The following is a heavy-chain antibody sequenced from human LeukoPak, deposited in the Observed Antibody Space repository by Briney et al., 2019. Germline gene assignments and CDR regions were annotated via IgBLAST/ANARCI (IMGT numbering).Heavy chain of an antibody. CDR3: ARAGWWELPRSAFDI. V-gene: IGHV3-21*01. D-gene: IGHD1-26*01. CDR1: GFTFSSYS. CDR2: ISSSSSYI. Sequence: GGSLRLSCAASGFTFSSYSMNWVRQAPGKGLEWVSSISSSSSYIYYADSMKGRFTISRDNAKNSLYLQMNSLRAEDTAVYYCARAGWWELPRSAFDIWGQGTMVTVSS. J-gene: IGHJ3*02.